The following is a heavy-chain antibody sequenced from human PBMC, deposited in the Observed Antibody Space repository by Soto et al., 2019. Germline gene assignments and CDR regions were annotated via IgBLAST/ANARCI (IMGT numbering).Heavy chain of an antibody. CDR1: GGSISSSSYY. Sequence: SETLSLTCTVSGGSISSSSYYWGWIRQPPGKGLEWIGSIYYSGSTYYNPSLKSRVTISVDTSKNQFSLKLSSVTAADTAVYYFARQYYDFWSGYYTKGGYFDYWGQGTLVTVSS. D-gene: IGHD3-3*01. CDR2: IYYSGST. V-gene: IGHV4-39*01. J-gene: IGHJ4*02. CDR3: ARQYYDFWSGYYTKGGYFDY.